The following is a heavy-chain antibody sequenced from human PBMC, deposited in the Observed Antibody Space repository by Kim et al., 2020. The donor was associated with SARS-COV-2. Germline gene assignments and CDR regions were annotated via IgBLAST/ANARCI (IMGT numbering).Heavy chain of an antibody. Sequence: GGSLRLSCAASGFTFSSYGMHWVRQALGKGLEWVAVIWYDGSNKYYADSVKGRFTISRDNSKNTLYLQMNSLRAEDTAVYYCARDQDSSGWSIDYWGQGT. CDR1: GFTFSSYG. D-gene: IGHD6-19*01. V-gene: IGHV3-33*01. J-gene: IGHJ4*02. CDR3: ARDQDSSGWSIDY. CDR2: IWYDGSNK.